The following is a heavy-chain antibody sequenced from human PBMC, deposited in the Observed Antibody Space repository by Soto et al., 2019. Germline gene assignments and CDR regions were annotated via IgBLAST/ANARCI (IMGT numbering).Heavy chain of an antibody. CDR1: PSSISSSSYY. J-gene: IGHJ6*02. CDR3: ARLRGYSYGYGNYYYGMEV. CDR2: IYYSGST. V-gene: IGHV4-39*01. Sequence: SETLSLTCTVSPSSISSSSYYWGWIRQPPAKGLEWIGSIYYSGSTYYNPSLKSRVTIAVDTSKNQFSLKLRCVTAADAAVYSCARLRGYSYGYGNYYYGMEVWGQGTTVAVSS. D-gene: IGHD5-18*01.